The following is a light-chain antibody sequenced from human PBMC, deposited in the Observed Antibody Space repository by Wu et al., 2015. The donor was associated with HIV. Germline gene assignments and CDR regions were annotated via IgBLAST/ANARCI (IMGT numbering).Light chain of an antibody. CDR1: QDVSRN. CDR3: QQYTNWLPLS. J-gene: IGKJ4*01. Sequence: EILMTQSPATVSVSPGERATLSCRASQDVSRNLAWHQQRPGQAPRLLIYDAYTRATGIPARFTGSGYGTDFTLTISGLRSDDVAVYYCQQYTNWLPLSFGGGTRVEIK. V-gene: IGKV3-15*01. CDR2: DAY.